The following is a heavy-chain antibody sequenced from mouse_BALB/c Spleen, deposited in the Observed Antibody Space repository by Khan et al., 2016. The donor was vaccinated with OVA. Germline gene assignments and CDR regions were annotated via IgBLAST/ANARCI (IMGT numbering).Heavy chain of an antibody. CDR2: INPSTGDT. CDR1: GYSFTTYY. J-gene: IGHJ3*01. CDR3: ARGYDFFAY. D-gene: IGHD2-13*01. V-gene: IGHV1-26*01. Sequence: VQLQESGPELVKPGASVKMSCKASGYSFTTYYLNWVKQSPGKGLECIGGINPSTGDTNYNHKFKNKAILTVDRSSSTAYMELRSLTSEDSAVYFCARGYDFFAYWGQGTLVTVSA.